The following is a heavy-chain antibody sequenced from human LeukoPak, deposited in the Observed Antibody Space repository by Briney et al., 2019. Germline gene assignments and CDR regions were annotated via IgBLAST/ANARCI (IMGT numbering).Heavy chain of an antibody. Sequence: GGSLRLSCAASGFTFSSYGMHWVRQAPGKGLEWVAFIRYDGSNKYYADSVKGRFTISRDNSKNTLYLQMNSLRAEDTAVYYCAKALYYDSSGYSSWGQGTLVTASS. CDR2: IRYDGSNK. CDR1: GFTFSSYG. CDR3: AKALYYDSSGYSS. J-gene: IGHJ4*02. D-gene: IGHD3-22*01. V-gene: IGHV3-30*02.